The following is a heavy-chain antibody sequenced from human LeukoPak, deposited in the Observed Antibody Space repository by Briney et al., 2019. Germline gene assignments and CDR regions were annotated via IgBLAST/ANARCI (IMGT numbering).Heavy chain of an antibody. CDR3: ARGSGSWYAPCDY. D-gene: IGHD2-15*01. CDR1: GFTFSSSS. V-gene: IGHV3-21*01. Sequence: GGSLRLSCAASGFTFSSSSMNWVRQAPGKGLELVSSISSSSSYIYYADSVKGRFTISRDNAKNSLYLQMNSLRAEDTAVYYCARGSGSWYAPCDYWGYGTLVTVSS. CDR2: ISSSSSYI. J-gene: IGHJ4*01.